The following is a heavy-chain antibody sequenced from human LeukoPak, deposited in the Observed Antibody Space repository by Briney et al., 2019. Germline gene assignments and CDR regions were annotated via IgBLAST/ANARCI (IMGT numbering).Heavy chain of an antibody. J-gene: IGHJ4*02. CDR3: ARDVRRSRGGSGYSVYYFDY. CDR1: GGSISSGSYY. Sequence: PSETLSLTCTVSGGSISSGSYYWSWIRQPAGKGLEWIGRIYTSGSTNYNPYLKSRVTISYTSKNQFSLKLNSVTAADTAVYYCARDVRRSRGGSGYSVYYFDYWGQGTLVTVSS. D-gene: IGHD3-22*01. CDR2: IYTSGST. V-gene: IGHV4-61*02.